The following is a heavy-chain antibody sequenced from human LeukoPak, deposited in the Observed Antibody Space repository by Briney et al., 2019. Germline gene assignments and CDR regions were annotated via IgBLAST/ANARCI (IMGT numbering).Heavy chain of an antibody. Sequence: ASVKVSCKASGYTFTSYGISWVRQAPGQGLEWMGWISAYNGNTNYAQKLQGRVTMTTDTSTSTAYMELRSLRSDDTAVYYCARDASPYGSGSYWLDWGQGTLVTVSS. CDR3: ARDASPYGSGSYWLD. D-gene: IGHD3-10*01. J-gene: IGHJ4*02. CDR1: GYTFTSYG. V-gene: IGHV1-18*01. CDR2: ISAYNGNT.